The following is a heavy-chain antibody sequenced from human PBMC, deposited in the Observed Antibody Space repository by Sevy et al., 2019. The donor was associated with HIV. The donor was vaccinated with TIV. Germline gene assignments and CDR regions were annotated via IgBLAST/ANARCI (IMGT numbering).Heavy chain of an antibody. CDR2: VYPGDSDT. CDR3: VRHVSHDVLTGEYYYYYGMDV. CDR1: GYSFTNYW. V-gene: IGHV5-51*01. D-gene: IGHD3-9*01. J-gene: IGHJ6*02. Sequence: GESLKISCKGSGYSFTNYWIGWVRQMPGKGLEWMAIVYPGDSDTRYSPSSQGLVTISADKYTNTAYLQWSSLKASDSAMYYCVRHVSHDVLTGEYYYYYGMDVWGQGTSVTVSS.